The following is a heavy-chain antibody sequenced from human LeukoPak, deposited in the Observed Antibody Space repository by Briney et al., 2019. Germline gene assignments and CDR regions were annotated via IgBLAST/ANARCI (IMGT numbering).Heavy chain of an antibody. V-gene: IGHV1-69*04. J-gene: IGHJ3*02. Sequence: ASVKVSCKASGGTFSSYAISWVRQAPGQGLEWMGRIIPILGIANYAQKFQGRVTITADESTSTAYMELSSLRSEDTAVYYCARGDYDFWSGYRYDAFDIWGQGTMVTVSS. CDR1: GGTFSSYA. CDR3: ARGDYDFWSGYRYDAFDI. CDR2: IIPILGIA. D-gene: IGHD3-3*01.